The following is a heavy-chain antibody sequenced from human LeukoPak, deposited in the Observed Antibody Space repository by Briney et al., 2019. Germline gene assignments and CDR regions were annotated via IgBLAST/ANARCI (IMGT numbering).Heavy chain of an antibody. CDR2: ISSSSSYI. D-gene: IGHD2-2*01. J-gene: IGHJ5*02. CDR1: GFTFSSYS. V-gene: IGHV3-21*01. Sequence: GGSLRLSCAASGFTFSSYSMNWVRQAPGKGLEWVSSISSSSSYIYYADSVKGRFTISRDNAKNSLYLQMNSLRAEDTAVYYCARLRYCSSTSCYTGSGGFDPWGQGTLVTVSS. CDR3: ARLRYCSSTSCYTGSGGFDP.